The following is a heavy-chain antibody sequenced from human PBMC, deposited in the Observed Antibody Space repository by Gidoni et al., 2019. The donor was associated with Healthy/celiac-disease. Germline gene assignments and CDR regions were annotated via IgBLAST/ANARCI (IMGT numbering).Heavy chain of an antibody. CDR3: AREPEYCSSTSCYYYYGMDV. J-gene: IGHJ6*02. D-gene: IGHD2-2*01. CDR1: GFTFSSYS. Sequence: EVQLVESGGGLVKPGGSLRLSCAASGFTFSSYSMNWVRQAPGKGLEWVSSISSSSSYIYYADSVKGRFTISRDNAKNSLYLQMNSLRAEDTAVYYCAREPEYCSSTSCYYYYGMDVWGQGTTVTVSS. V-gene: IGHV3-21*01. CDR2: ISSSSSYI.